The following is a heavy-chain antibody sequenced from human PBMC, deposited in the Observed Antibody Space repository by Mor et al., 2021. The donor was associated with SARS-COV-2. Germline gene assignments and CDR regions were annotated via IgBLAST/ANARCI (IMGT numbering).Heavy chain of an antibody. D-gene: IGHD3-22*01. CDR3: ARGDYDSSGYGYFDY. J-gene: IGHJ4*01. CDR2: ST. Sequence: STNYNPSLNIRVTISVDTSKNQFSLKLSSVTAADTAVYNCARGDYDSSGYGYFDYWGHGTLVTVSS. V-gene: IGHV4-61*02.